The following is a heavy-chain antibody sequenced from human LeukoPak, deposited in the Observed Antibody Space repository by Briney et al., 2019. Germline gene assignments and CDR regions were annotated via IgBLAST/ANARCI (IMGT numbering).Heavy chain of an antibody. CDR3: ARATSNYDFWSGYWYYFDY. CDR1: GGSISSGGYY. CDR2: IYYSGST. Sequence: SETLSLTCTVSGGSISSGGYYWSWIRQHPGKGLEWIGYIYYSGSTYYNPSLKSRVTISVDTSKNQFSLKLSSVTAADTAVYYCARATSNYDFWSGYWYYFDYWGQGTLVTVSS. J-gene: IGHJ4*02. V-gene: IGHV4-31*03. D-gene: IGHD3-3*01.